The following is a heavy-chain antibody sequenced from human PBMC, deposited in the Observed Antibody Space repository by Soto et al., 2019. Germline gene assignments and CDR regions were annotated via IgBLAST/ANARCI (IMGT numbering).Heavy chain of an antibody. Sequence: PSETLSLTCAVSGGSISSGGYSWSWIRQPPGKGPEWIGYFYHSRSTYYNPSLKSRVTISVDRSKNQFSLKLRSVTAADTAVYYCARVEMATIAPVYWGQGTLVTVSS. J-gene: IGHJ4*02. CDR3: ARVEMATIAPVY. CDR2: FYHSRST. CDR1: GGSISSGGYS. V-gene: IGHV4-30-2*01. D-gene: IGHD5-12*01.